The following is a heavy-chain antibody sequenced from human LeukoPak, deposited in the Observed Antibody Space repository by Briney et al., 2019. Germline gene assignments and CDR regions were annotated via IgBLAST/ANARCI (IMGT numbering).Heavy chain of an antibody. Sequence: PSETLSLTCAVYGGSFSDYYWSWIRQPPGKGLEWIGEITHTGFTNYNPSLESRVIISVDTYNNHFSLKAWSVAAADTAVYYCATRYIYSNYVDYWGQGTLVTVSS. D-gene: IGHD4-11*01. J-gene: IGHJ4*02. CDR1: GGSFSDYY. CDR2: ITHTGFT. CDR3: ATRYIYSNYVDY. V-gene: IGHV4-34*01.